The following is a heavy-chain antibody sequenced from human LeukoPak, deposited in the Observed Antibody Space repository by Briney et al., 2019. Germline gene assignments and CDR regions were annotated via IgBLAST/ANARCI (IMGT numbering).Heavy chain of an antibody. CDR2: INWNGGST. CDR3: ARGVAYCVGDCYLYCFDY. D-gene: IGHD2-21*02. J-gene: IGHJ4*02. Sequence: PGGSLTLSCAASGFILDDYGMSWVRPAPGRGREWVCCINWNGGSTGYADSVKGRFTISRHTAKNSIYLQMNSLRAEDTALYYCARGVAYCVGDCYLYCFDYWGQGTLVTVSS. CDR1: GFILDDYG. V-gene: IGHV3-20*04.